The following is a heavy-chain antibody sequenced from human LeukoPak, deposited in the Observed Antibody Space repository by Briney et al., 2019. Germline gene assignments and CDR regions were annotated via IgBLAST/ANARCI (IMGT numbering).Heavy chain of an antibody. J-gene: IGHJ6*03. CDR1: GFTFDDYA. D-gene: IGHD6-13*01. CDR2: ISWNSGSI. CDR3: AKDSSSWYDYMDV. V-gene: IGHV3-9*01. Sequence: GGSLRLSCAASGFTFDDYAMHWVRQAPGKGLEWVSGISWNSGSIGYADSVKGRLTISRDNAKNSLYLQMNSLRAEDTALYYCAKDSSSWYDYMDVWGKGTTVAVSS.